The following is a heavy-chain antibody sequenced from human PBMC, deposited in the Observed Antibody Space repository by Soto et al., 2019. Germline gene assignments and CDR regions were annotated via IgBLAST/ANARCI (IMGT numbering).Heavy chain of an antibody. Sequence: EVQLLESGGGLVQPGGPLRLSCVASGFTFSSYAMSWVRQAPGKGLEWVSEISGSGGSTYYADSVKGRFTISRDKSKNTLYLQMNSLRAEDTAVYYCAKGYCTTTNCYRSFDSWGQGTLVTVSS. CDR2: ISGSGGST. CDR1: GFTFSSYA. CDR3: AKGYCTTTNCYRSFDS. D-gene: IGHD2-2*01. J-gene: IGHJ4*02. V-gene: IGHV3-23*01.